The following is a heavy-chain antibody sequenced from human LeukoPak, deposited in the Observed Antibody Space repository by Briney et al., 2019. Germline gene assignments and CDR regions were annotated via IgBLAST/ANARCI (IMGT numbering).Heavy chain of an antibody. D-gene: IGHD1-26*01. Sequence: GGSLRLSCAASGFTFSSYWMYWVRQAPGKGLVWVSRINSDGSSTSYADSVKGRFTISRDNAKNTLYLQMNSLRAEDTAVYYCARDFAGELFDYWGQGTLVTVSS. CDR1: GFTFSSYW. J-gene: IGHJ4*02. CDR2: INSDGSST. V-gene: IGHV3-74*01. CDR3: ARDFAGELFDY.